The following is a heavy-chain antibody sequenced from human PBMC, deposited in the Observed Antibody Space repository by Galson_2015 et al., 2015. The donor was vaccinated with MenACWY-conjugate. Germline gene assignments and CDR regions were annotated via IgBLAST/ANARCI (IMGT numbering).Heavy chain of an antibody. D-gene: IGHD2-2*01. V-gene: IGHV3-7*03. CDR3: ARVSTYCSSSSCYFRSHTNPNDY. Sequence: SLRLSCAASGFTFSTYWMSWVRQAPGKGLEWVANIKQDGNENYYVDSVKGRFTISRNNAKNSLYLQMNRLRAEDTAVYYCARVSTYCSSSSCYFRSHTNPNDYWGQGTLVTVSS. CDR1: GFTFSTYW. J-gene: IGHJ4*02. CDR2: IKQDGNEN.